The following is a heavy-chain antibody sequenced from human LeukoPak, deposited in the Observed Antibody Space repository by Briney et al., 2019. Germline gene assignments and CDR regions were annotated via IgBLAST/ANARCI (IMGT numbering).Heavy chain of an antibody. Sequence: GASVKVSCKASGYTFTTYALNWVRQAPGQGLEWMGWINTNTGSPTYAQDFTGRFVFSLDTSVSTAYLQISSLKAEDTAVYYCARLEYGSQRKNWFDPWGQGTLVTVSS. CDR3: ARLEYGSQRKNWFDP. V-gene: IGHV7-4-1*02. CDR1: GYTFTTYA. CDR2: INTNTGSP. D-gene: IGHD4/OR15-4a*01. J-gene: IGHJ5*02.